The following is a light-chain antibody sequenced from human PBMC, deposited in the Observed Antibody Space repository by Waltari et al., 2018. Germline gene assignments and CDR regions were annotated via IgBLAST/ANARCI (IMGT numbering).Light chain of an antibody. J-gene: IGKJ1*01. CDR3: QQLNSYQWT. Sequence: IQLTHSPSSLSASVGDRVTITCRASPGISNYLAWYQQKPGKAPKLLIDAASTLQSGVQSRFRGSGSGTDCTLTISSLQPEDFATYYCQQLNSYQWTFGQGTKVEIK. CDR1: PGISNY. CDR2: AAS. V-gene: IGKV1-9*01.